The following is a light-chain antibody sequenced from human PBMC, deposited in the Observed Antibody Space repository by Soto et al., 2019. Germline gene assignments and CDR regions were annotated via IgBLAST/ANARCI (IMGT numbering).Light chain of an antibody. V-gene: IGKV1-27*01. Sequence: DIQMTQSPSSLSASVGDRVTITCRASQGISHFLAWYQQKPGKVPKLLISAASILQSGVPSRFSGSGSGTDFTLTITSLQPEDVATYYCQEYSSVITFGQGTRLEIK. CDR3: QEYSSVIT. CDR1: QGISHF. J-gene: IGKJ5*01. CDR2: AAS.